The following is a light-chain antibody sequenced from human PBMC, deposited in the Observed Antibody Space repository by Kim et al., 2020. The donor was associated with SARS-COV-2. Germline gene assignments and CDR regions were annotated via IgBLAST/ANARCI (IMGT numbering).Light chain of an antibody. CDR3: TSHANDNYV. Sequence: QSALTQPPSASGSPGQSVTISCSGTSTDFTTYNYVSWYQQHPGKAPKLIIYEITKRPSGVPARFSGSKSGDTASLTVSGLQAEDEADYYCTSHANDNYVFGTGTKVTVL. J-gene: IGLJ1*01. V-gene: IGLV2-8*01. CDR2: EIT. CDR1: STDFTTYNY.